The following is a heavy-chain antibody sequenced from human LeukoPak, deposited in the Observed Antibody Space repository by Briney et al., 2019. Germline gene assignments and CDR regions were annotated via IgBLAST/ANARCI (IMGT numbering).Heavy chain of an antibody. V-gene: IGHV3-33*08. Sequence: PGESLRLSCAASGFTFSIYGMHWVRQAPGKGLEWVAVIGNDAKTTYYADSVKGRFTISRDNAKNSLYLQMNSLRAEDTAVYYCARTYSSSWSFDYWGQGTLVTVSS. D-gene: IGHD6-13*01. CDR2: IGNDAKTT. J-gene: IGHJ4*02. CDR1: GFTFSIYG. CDR3: ARTYSSSWSFDY.